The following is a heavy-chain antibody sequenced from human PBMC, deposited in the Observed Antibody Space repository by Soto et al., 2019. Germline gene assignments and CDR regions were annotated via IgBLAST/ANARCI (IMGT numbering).Heavy chain of an antibody. CDR3: ARLGAYYQSLDP. CDR1: GGSISSSSYY. CDR2: IYYSGST. V-gene: IGHV4-39*01. Sequence: PSETLSLTCTVSGGSISSSSYYWGWIRQPPGKGLEWIGSIYYSGSTYYNPSLKSRVTISVDTSKSQFSLRLTSVTASDTAVYYCARLGAYYQSLDPWGQGAVVT. D-gene: IGHD2-21*01. J-gene: IGHJ5*02.